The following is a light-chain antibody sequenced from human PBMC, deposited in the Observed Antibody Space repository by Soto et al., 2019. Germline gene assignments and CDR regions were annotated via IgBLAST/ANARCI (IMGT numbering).Light chain of an antibody. CDR2: GAI. CDR3: QQYYDWLTWT. J-gene: IGKJ1*01. V-gene: IGKV3-15*01. CDR1: LSVSKN. Sequence: EIVMTQSPDTLSVSAGERATLSCRASLSVSKNLAWFQQKPGQTPRLLIYGAITRATGVPARFSGSGSGTEFTLTINSLQSEDFAVYYCQQYYDWLTWTFGQGTKVDIK.